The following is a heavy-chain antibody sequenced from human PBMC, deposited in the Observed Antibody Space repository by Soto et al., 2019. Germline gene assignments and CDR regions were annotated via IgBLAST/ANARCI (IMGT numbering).Heavy chain of an antibody. D-gene: IGHD1-7*01. CDR3: AKDRNWNFGHGMDV. Sequence: QVQLVESGGGVVQPGTSLRLSCAASGFTFSSYGMHWVRQAPGKGLEWVAVISYDGSNKYYADSVKGRFTISRDNSKNTLYLQMNSLKPEDTAVYYCAKDRNWNFGHGMDVWGQGTTVTVSS. J-gene: IGHJ6*02. CDR2: ISYDGSNK. V-gene: IGHV3-30*18. CDR1: GFTFSSYG.